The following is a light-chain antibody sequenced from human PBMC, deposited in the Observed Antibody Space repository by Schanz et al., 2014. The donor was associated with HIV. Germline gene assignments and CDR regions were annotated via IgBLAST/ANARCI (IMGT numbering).Light chain of an antibody. CDR2: GAS. Sequence: EIVLTQSPGTLSLSPGERATLSCRASQSVSSSYLAWYQQKPNQAPRLLIFGASNRATGFPDRFSGSASGTDFTLTISRVEPEDYAVYFCQQYGSSPWTFGQGTKVEIK. V-gene: IGKV3-20*01. CDR3: QQYGSSPWT. J-gene: IGKJ1*01. CDR1: QSVSSSY.